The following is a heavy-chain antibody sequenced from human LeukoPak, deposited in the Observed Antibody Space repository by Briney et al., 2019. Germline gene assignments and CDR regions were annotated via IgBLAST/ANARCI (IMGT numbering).Heavy chain of an antibody. CDR2: ISPLSSTI. Sequence: GGSLRLSCAASGFTFSSYAMNWIRQAPGKGLEWVSYISPLSSTIYSTASVKGRFTISRDNANNSLYLQMDSLRAEDTAIYYCARIRAGRLPISKDAFDIWGQGTMVIVSS. CDR3: ARIRAGRLPISKDAFDI. D-gene: IGHD3-3*02. CDR1: GFTFSSYA. V-gene: IGHV3-48*01. J-gene: IGHJ3*02.